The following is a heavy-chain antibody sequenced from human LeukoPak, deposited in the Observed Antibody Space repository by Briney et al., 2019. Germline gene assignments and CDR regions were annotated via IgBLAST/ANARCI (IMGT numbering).Heavy chain of an antibody. D-gene: IGHD2-15*01. CDR3: ARFNLGYCSGGGCYYYYFDY. V-gene: IGHV3-33*01. Sequence: GGSLRLSCAASGFTFSSYGMHWVRQAPGKGLEWVAVIWYDGSNKYYADSVKGRFTISRDNSKNTLYLQMNSLRAEDTAVYYCARFNLGYCSGGGCYYYYFDYWGQGTLVTVSS. J-gene: IGHJ4*02. CDR2: IWYDGSNK. CDR1: GFTFSSYG.